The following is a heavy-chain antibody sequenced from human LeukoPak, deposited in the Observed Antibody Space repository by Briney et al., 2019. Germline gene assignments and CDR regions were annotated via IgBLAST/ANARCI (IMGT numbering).Heavy chain of an antibody. V-gene: IGHV4-30-2*01. CDR2: IYHSGST. D-gene: IGHD3-9*01. Sequence: SETLSLTCAVSGGSISSGGYSWSWIRQPPGKGLEWIGYIYHSGSTYYNPSLKSRVTISVDRSKNQFSLKLSSVTAADTAVYYCASHVLRYFDWSVDPWGQGTLVTVSS. CDR3: ASHVLRYFDWSVDP. CDR1: GGSISSGGYS. J-gene: IGHJ5*02.